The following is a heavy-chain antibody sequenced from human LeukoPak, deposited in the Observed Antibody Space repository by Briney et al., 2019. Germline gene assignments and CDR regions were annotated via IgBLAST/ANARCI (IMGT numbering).Heavy chain of an antibody. Sequence: ASVKVSCKASGGTFSSYAISWVRQAPGQGLEWMGGIIPIFGTANYAQKFQGRVTITADESTSTAYMELSSLRSEDTAVYYCARVINYYDSSGWGAFDIWGQGTMVIVSS. D-gene: IGHD3-22*01. CDR3: ARVINYYDSSGWGAFDI. J-gene: IGHJ3*02. CDR1: GGTFSSYA. CDR2: IIPIFGTA. V-gene: IGHV1-69*01.